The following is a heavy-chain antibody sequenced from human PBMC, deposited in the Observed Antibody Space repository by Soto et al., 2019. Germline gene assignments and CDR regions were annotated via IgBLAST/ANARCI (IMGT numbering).Heavy chain of an antibody. V-gene: IGHV1-18*01. D-gene: IGHD3-10*01. J-gene: IGHJ4*02. CDR1: GYTFTDHG. Sequence: QVQLVQSGPEVKKPGASVPVSSKTSGYTFTDHGIDWVRQAPGQGLEWVGWVSSYNGNTNYAYNLKDRVIMTTDASTSTAYMELRGLRSDDTAVYYCAREVEGSYSPADFWGQGTPVTVSS. CDR2: VSSYNGNT. CDR3: AREVEGSYSPADF.